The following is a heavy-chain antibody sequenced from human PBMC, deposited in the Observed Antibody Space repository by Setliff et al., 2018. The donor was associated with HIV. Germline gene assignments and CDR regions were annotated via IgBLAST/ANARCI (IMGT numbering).Heavy chain of an antibody. CDR2: IHHTGGT. CDR3: ARVRLTMIMMVDYFDQ. Sequence: SETLSLTCRVSGGSIRSDNYYWAWIRQPPGKRLEWIASIHHTGGTYYNPSLRSRVTISVDTSKNHFSLILTSVTAADTAVYYCARVRLTMIMMVDYFDQWGQGTLVTVSS. V-gene: IGHV4-39*07. D-gene: IGHD3-22*01. J-gene: IGHJ4*02. CDR1: GGSIRSDNYY.